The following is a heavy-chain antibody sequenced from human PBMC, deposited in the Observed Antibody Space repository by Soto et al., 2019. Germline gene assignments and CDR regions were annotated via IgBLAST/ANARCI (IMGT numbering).Heavy chain of an antibody. CDR3: AKGIAAAVHGWFDP. CDR2: TYYRSKWYN. Sequence: SQTLSLTCAISGDSVSSNSAAWNWIRQSPSRGLEWLGRTYYRSKWYNDYAVSVKSQITINPDTSKNQFSLQLNSVTPEDTAVYYCAKGIAAAVHGWFDPWGQGTLVTVSS. J-gene: IGHJ5*02. CDR1: GDSVSSNSAA. V-gene: IGHV6-1*01. D-gene: IGHD6-13*01.